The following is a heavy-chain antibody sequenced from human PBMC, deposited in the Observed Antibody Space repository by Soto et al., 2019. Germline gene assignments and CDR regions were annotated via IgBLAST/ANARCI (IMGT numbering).Heavy chain of an antibody. J-gene: IGHJ3*02. Sequence: EVQLVESGGGLVQPGGSLRLSCAASGFTFSSYWMSWVRQTPGKGLEWVANIKQDGSEKWYVDSVKGRFTISRDNAKKLRCLQMNSLRVEDTAVYYCARGDYHDSSGPFSDAFDIWGQGTMVTVSS. CDR1: GFTFSSYW. CDR2: IKQDGSEK. CDR3: ARGDYHDSSGPFSDAFDI. D-gene: IGHD3-22*01. V-gene: IGHV3-7*04.